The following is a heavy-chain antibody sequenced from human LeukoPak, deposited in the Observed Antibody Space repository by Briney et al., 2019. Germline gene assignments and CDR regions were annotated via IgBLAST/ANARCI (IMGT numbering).Heavy chain of an antibody. D-gene: IGHD3-10*01. CDR3: AKDLLGLSGSGSYREYYFDY. Sequence: GGSLRLSCAASGFTFDDYAMHWVRQAPGKGLEWVAVISYDGSNKYYADSVKGRFTISRDNSKNTLYLQMNSLRAEDTAVYYCAKDLLGLSGSGSYREYYFDYWGQGTLVTVSS. CDR1: GFTFDDYA. CDR2: ISYDGSNK. V-gene: IGHV3-30*18. J-gene: IGHJ4*02.